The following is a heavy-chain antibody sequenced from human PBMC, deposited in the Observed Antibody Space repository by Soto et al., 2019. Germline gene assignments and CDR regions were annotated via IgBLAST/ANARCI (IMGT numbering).Heavy chain of an antibody. V-gene: IGHV3-23*01. CDR1: GFTFSSYA. CDR3: ARSGSGVNYFYYGMEV. D-gene: IGHD3-10*01. J-gene: IGHJ6*02. CDR2: ISGSGGST. Sequence: GGSLRLSCAASGFTFSSYAMSWVRQAPGKGLEWVSAISGSGGSTYYADSVKGRFTISRDNSKNTLFLQMDSLRPEDTAVYYCARSGSGVNYFYYGMEVWGQGTTVTVSS.